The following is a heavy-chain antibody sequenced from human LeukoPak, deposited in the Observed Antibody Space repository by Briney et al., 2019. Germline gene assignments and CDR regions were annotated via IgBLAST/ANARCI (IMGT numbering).Heavy chain of an antibody. D-gene: IGHD3-22*01. V-gene: IGHV3-23*01. CDR1: GFTFSSYA. CDR3: AKDRDYYDSSGYTNWFDP. Sequence: PGGSLRLSCAASGFTFSSYAMSWVRQAPGKGLEWVSAISGSGGSTYYADSVKGRFTISRDNSKNTLYLQMNSQRAEDTAVYYCAKDRDYYDSSGYTNWFDPWGQGTLVTVSS. J-gene: IGHJ5*02. CDR2: ISGSGGST.